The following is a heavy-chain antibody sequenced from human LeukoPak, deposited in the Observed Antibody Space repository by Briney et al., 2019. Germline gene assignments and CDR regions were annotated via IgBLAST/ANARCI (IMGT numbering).Heavy chain of an antibody. CDR1: GGTFSSYA. J-gene: IGHJ4*02. CDR2: IIPILGIA. V-gene: IGHV1-69*04. Sequence: SVKVSCKASGGTFSSYAISWVRQAPGQGLEWMGRIIPILGIANYAQKFQGRVTITADKSTSTAYMELSSLRSEDTAVYYCARDGVKGTPFDYWGQGTLVTVSS. D-gene: IGHD1-1*01. CDR3: ARDGVKGTPFDY.